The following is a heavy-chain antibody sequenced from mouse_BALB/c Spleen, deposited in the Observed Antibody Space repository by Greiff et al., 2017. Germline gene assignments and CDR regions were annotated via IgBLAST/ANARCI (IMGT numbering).Heavy chain of an antibody. CDR3: ARRWLLGYYAMDY. J-gene: IGHJ4*01. V-gene: IGHV14-3*02. CDR2: IDPANGNT. CDR1: GFNIKDTY. Sequence: VQLKQSGAELVKPGASVKLSCTASGFNIKDTYMHWVKQRPEQGLEWIGRIDPANGNTKYDPKFQGKATITADTSSNTAYLQLSSLTSEDTAVYYCARRWLLGYYAMDYWGQGTSVTVSS. D-gene: IGHD2-3*01.